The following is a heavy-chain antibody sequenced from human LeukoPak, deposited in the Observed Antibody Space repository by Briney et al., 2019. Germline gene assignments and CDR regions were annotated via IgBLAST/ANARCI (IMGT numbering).Heavy chain of an antibody. D-gene: IGHD5-18*01. CDR1: GASITTYY. Sequence: SETLSLTCAVSGASITTYYWNWIRQSPGKGLEWIGYIYHTGTSDYNPSLQSRVTISLGTPNHKVSLHLTSVADADTAVYYCATTRGYSNNDAFDIWGQGTRVTVSS. V-gene: IGHV4-59*01. J-gene: IGHJ3*02. CDR3: ATTRGYSNNDAFDI. CDR2: IYHTGTS.